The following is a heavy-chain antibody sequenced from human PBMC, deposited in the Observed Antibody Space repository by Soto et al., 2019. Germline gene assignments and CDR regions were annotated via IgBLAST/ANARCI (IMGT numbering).Heavy chain of an antibody. Sequence: GGSLRLSCAASGFTFSSYWMSWVRQAPGKGLEWVANIKQDGSEKYYVDSVKGRFTISRDNAKNSLYLQMNSLRAEDTAVYYCARDMSDGDYDYYGMDVWGQGTTVTVSS. CDR1: GFTFSSYW. CDR3: ARDMSDGDYDYYGMDV. V-gene: IGHV3-7*01. CDR2: IKQDGSEK. D-gene: IGHD4-17*01. J-gene: IGHJ6*02.